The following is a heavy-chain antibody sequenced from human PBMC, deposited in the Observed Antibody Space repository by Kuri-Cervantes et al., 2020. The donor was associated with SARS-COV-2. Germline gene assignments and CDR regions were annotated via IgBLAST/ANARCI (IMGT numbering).Heavy chain of an antibody. CDR1: GESFSGYY. CDR2: VNHRGST. J-gene: IGHJ6*03. V-gene: IGHV4-34*01. D-gene: IGHD4-17*01. CDR3: ARAYGFLRYIYYMDV. Sequence: GSLRLSCAFYGESFSGYYWNWIRQSPGKGLEWIGEVNHRGSTNYNPSLKSRVTISVDTSSKQFSLHLGSVTAADTAVYYCARAYGFLRYIYYMDVWGRGTTVTVSS.